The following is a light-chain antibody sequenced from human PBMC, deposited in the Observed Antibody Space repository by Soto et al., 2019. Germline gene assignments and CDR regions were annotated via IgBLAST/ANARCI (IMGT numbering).Light chain of an antibody. CDR2: RTF. Sequence: EIVLTQSPGTLSLSPGERATLSCRASQSIASSYLAWYQQKPGQPPRLLLYRTFNRATGIPDRFSGSGSGTDFTLTISRLEPEDFAVYYCQQYGASPFTFGPGTRVEI. V-gene: IGKV3-20*01. J-gene: IGKJ3*01. CDR3: QQYGASPFT. CDR1: QSIASSY.